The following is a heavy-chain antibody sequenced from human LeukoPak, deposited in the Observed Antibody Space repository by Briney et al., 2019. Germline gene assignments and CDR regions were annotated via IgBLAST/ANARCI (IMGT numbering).Heavy chain of an antibody. J-gene: IGHJ4*02. CDR2: IGTAGNT. CDR1: GFTFSSHD. D-gene: IGHD6-19*01. Sequence: RGSLRLSCAASGFTFSSHDMHWVRQPTGKGLEWVSVIGTAGNTYYTDSVKGRFTISRENAKNSLYLQMDNLRAEDTAVYYCARSKSYSSGWTDFDCWGQGTLVTVSS. V-gene: IGHV3-13*01. CDR3: ARSKSYSSGWTDFDC.